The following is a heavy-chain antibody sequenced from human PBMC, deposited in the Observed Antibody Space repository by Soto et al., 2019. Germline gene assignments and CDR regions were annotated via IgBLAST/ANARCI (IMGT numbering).Heavy chain of an antibody. CDR1: GGSICSYY. CDR3: ARERPITAAGFRRYGMDV. CDR2: IYYSGTI. Sequence: SETLSLTCTVAGGSICSYYWNWIRQPPGKGLEWIGYIYYSGTINYNPSLESRATISVDTSKSQFSLKLSSVTAADTAVYFCARERPITAAGFRRYGMDVWGQGTTVTVSS. J-gene: IGHJ6*02. D-gene: IGHD6-13*01. V-gene: IGHV4-59*01.